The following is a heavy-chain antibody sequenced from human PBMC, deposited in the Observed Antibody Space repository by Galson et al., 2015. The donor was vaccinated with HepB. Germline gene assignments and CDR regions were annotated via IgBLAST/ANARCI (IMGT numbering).Heavy chain of an antibody. V-gene: IGHV6-1*01. CDR1: GDSVSSNSAA. D-gene: IGHD3-10*01. Sequence: CAISGDSVSSNSAAWNWIRQSPSRGLEWLGRTYYRSKWYNDYAVSVKSRITINPDTSKNQFSLQLNSVTPEDTAVYYCARVKSLMVRGVNIPYYYYYGMDVRGQGTTVTVSS. J-gene: IGHJ6*02. CDR3: ARVKSLMVRGVNIPYYYYYGMDV. CDR2: TYYRSKWYN.